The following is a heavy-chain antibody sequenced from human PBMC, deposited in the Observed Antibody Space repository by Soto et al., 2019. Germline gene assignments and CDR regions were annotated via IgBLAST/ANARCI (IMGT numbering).Heavy chain of an antibody. J-gene: IGHJ4*02. CDR3: IRAFDWNYD. CDR2: SYWHEDV. Sequence: QITLKESGPTLLKPTQTLTVTCTISGFSLTTEGVGVGWIRQPPGKALEWLASSYWHEDVRKNPSLGNRVTITRDTAKRQVALTLTNMDPVDTATYYCIRAFDWNYDWGQGILVTVSS. V-gene: IGHV2-5*04. D-gene: IGHD1-7*01. CDR1: GFSLTTEGVG.